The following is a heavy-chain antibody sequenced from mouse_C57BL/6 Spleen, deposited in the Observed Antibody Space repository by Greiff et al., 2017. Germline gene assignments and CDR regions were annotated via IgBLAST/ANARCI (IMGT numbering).Heavy chain of an antibody. V-gene: IGHV2-2*01. CDR2: IWSGGST. CDR3: ARPYYYGSRGWYFDV. Sequence: VQLQQSGPGLVQPSQRLSITCTVSGFSFTSYGVHWVRQSPGKGLDWLGVIWSGGSTDYHAAFISRLSIRKYNSKSPGFFKMNSLQADDTAIYYCARPYYYGSRGWYFDVWGTGTTVTVSS. J-gene: IGHJ1*03. CDR1: GFSFTSYG. D-gene: IGHD1-1*01.